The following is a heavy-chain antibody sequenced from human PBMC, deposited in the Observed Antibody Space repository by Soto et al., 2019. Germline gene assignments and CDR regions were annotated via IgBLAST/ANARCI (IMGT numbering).Heavy chain of an antibody. D-gene: IGHD6-13*01. CDR2: ISSSSSYI. J-gene: IGHJ4*02. Sequence: GGSLRLSCAASGFTFSSYSMNWVRQAPGKGLEWVSSISSSSSYIYYADSVKGRFTISRDNAKNSLYLQMNSLRAEDTAVYYCARDGGYSSTWGYFDYWGQGTLVTVSS. CDR3: ARDGGYSSTWGYFDY. CDR1: GFTFSSYS. V-gene: IGHV3-21*01.